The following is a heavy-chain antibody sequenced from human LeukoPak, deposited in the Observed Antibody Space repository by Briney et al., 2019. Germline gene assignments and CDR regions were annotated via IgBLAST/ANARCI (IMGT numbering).Heavy chain of an antibody. CDR2: VIPIFGTA. CDR3: ASSSGRAFDI. D-gene: IGHD3-22*01. Sequence: WVKVSCKASGGTFSSYAISWVRPAPGEGLEWRGGVIPIFGTANYAQKFRGRVTRTTDESTSTASMELRSLRSEDTAVYYCASSSGRAFDIWGQGTMVTVSS. CDR1: GGTFSSYA. V-gene: IGHV1-69*05. J-gene: IGHJ3*02.